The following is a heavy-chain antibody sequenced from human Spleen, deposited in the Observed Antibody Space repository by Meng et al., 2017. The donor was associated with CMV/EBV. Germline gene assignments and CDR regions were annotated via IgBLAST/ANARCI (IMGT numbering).Heavy chain of an antibody. CDR3: ARVGQWLPIDY. Sequence: QVPVEGSGPGLVMPSVTLSLACAGSGGSISSSNWWSWVRQPPGNGLEWIGEIYHSESTNYNPSLKRRVNISVDNSKHQFSLNLSSVTAADTAVYYCARVGQWLPIDYWGQGTLVTVSS. J-gene: IGHJ4*02. CDR2: IYHSEST. D-gene: IGHD6-19*01. CDR1: GGSISSSNW. V-gene: IGHV4-4*02.